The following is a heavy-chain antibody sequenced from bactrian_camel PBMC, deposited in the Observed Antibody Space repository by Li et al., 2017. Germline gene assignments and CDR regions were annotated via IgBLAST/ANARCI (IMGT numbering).Heavy chain of an antibody. CDR3: AARVTRGGICRLYGPTDFGY. D-gene: IGHD1*01. V-gene: IGHV3S1*01. CDR2: VYTGGDSS. CDR1: ASIISSYS. J-gene: IGHJ6*01. Sequence: HVQLVESGGGSVQAGGSLRLSCAASASIISSYSMGWFRQAPGKEREGVAAVYTGGDSSYYAGSVEGRFTISQDNAKNTLYLQMNSLKPEDTAMYYCAARVTRGGICRLYGPTDFGYWGQGTQVTVS.